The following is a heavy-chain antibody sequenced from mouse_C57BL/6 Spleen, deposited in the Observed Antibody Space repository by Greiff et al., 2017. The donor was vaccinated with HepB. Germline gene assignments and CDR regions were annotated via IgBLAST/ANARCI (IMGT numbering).Heavy chain of an antibody. CDR2: ISNGGGST. V-gene: IGHV5-12*01. Sequence: EVKLMESGGGLVQPGGSLKLSCAASGFTFSDYYMYWVRQTPEKRLEWVAYISNGGGSTYYPDTVKGRFTLSRDNAKNTLYLQMRRLKSEDTAMYYCAGRGTTVVGAMDYWGQGTSVTVSS. D-gene: IGHD1-1*01. J-gene: IGHJ4*01. CDR3: AGRGTTVVGAMDY. CDR1: GFTFSDYY.